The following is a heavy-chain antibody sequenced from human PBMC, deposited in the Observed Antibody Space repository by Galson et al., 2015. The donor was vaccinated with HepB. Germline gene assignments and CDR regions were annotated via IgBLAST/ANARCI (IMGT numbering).Heavy chain of an antibody. CDR2: IVGGSGNT. V-gene: IGHV1-58*01. CDR3: ATEKGHRYGYNGGGYDSGMDV. J-gene: IGHJ6*02. CDR1: GFTLSSSA. D-gene: IGHD5-18*01. Sequence: SVKVSCKASGFTLSSSAVQWVRQTRGERLEWIGWIVGGSGNTNYAQNFQERVIITRDMSTGTAYMELSNLRSNDTAVYYCATEKGHRYGYNGGGYDSGMDVWGQGTTVIVSS.